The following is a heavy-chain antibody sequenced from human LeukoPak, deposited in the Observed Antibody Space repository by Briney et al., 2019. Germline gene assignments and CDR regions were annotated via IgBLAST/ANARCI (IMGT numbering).Heavy chain of an antibody. CDR2: IYYSGST. CDR1: GGSISSYY. CDR3: ARTFRDGYNRGLDY. V-gene: IGHV4-59*01. Sequence: PSETLSLTCTVSGGSISSYYWSWIRQPPGKGLEWIGYIYYSGSTNYNPSLKSRVTISVDTSKNQFSLKLSSVTAADTAVYYCARTFRDGYNRGLDYWGQGTLVTVSS. J-gene: IGHJ4*02. D-gene: IGHD5-24*01.